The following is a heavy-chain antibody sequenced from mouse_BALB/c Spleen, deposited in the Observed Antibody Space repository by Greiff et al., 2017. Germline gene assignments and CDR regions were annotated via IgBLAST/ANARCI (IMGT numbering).Heavy chain of an antibody. CDR3: ATLLRLDAMDY. D-gene: IGHD1-2*01. V-gene: IGHV3-6*02. CDR1: GYSITSGYY. CDR2: ISYDGSN. Sequence: EVQLVESGPGLVKPSQSLSLTCSVTGYSITSGYYWNWIRQFPGNKLEWMGYISYDGSNNYNPSLKNRISITRDTSKNQFFLKLNSVTTEDTATYYCATLLRLDAMDYWGQGTSVTVSS. J-gene: IGHJ4*01.